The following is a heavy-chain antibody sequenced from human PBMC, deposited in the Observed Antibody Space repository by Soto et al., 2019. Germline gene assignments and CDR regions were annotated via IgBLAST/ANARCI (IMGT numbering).Heavy chain of an antibody. J-gene: IGHJ3*02. D-gene: IGHD3-3*01. V-gene: IGHV1-18*01. CDR2: ISAYKGTT. CDR3: ARGEDTILGAPNVCDI. Sequence: ASVKVSCKASGYTYTSNASSWTRQSNRQGLQWMGWISAYKGTTNCAQKPQGRGPMTTHTSTSTAYMELRSLRSDDTAVYYCARGEDTILGAPNVCDIWVKGTTV. CDR1: GYTYTSNA.